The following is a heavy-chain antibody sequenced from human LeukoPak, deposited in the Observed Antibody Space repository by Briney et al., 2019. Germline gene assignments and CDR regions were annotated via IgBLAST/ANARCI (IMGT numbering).Heavy chain of an antibody. J-gene: IGHJ4*02. Sequence: SVKVSCKASGGTFSSYAISWVRQAPGQGLEWMVRIIPILGIANYAQKFQGRVTITADKSTSTAYMELSSLKSEDTAVYYCAREGVDSSGYPFDYWGQGTLVTVSS. D-gene: IGHD3-22*01. CDR3: AREGVDSSGYPFDY. V-gene: IGHV1-69*04. CDR1: GGTFSSYA. CDR2: IIPILGIA.